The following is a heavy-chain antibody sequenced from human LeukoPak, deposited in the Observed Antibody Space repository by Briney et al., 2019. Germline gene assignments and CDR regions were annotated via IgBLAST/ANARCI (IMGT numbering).Heavy chain of an antibody. CDR2: IYSGGST. J-gene: IGHJ4*02. CDR1: GFTVSSNY. D-gene: IGHD3-10*02. V-gene: IGHV3-66*02. Sequence: GGSLRLSCAASGFTVSSNYMSWVRQAPGKGLEWVSVIYSGGSTYYADSVKGRFTISRDNSKNTLYLQMNSLRAEDTAVYYCARVGPPVTMFGGLFVDYYFDYWGQGTLVAVSS. CDR3: ARVGPPVTMFGGLFVDYYFDY.